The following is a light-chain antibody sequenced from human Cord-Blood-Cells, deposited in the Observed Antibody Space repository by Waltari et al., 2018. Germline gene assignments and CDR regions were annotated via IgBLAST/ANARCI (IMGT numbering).Light chain of an antibody. Sequence: EIVSTQSPGTLSLSPGERATLSCRASQSVSRIYLAWYQQKPGQAPRLLIYGASSRATGIPDRFSGSGSGTDFTLTISRLEPEDFAVYYSQQYGSSPWTFGQGTKVEI. CDR1: QSVSRIY. CDR2: GAS. CDR3: QQYGSSPWT. J-gene: IGKJ1*01. V-gene: IGKV3-20*01.